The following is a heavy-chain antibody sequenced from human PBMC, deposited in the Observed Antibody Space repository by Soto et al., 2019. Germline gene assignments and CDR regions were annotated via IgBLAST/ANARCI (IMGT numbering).Heavy chain of an antibody. D-gene: IGHD3-22*01. V-gene: IGHV4-31*03. Sequence: SETLSLTCTVSGGSISSGGYYWSWIRQHPGKGLEWIGYIYYSGSTYYNPSLKSRVTISVDTSKNQFSLKLSSVTAADTAVYYCAREKHYDSSGNYYFDYWGQGTLVTVSS. J-gene: IGHJ4*02. CDR2: IYYSGST. CDR3: AREKHYDSSGNYYFDY. CDR1: GGSISSGGYY.